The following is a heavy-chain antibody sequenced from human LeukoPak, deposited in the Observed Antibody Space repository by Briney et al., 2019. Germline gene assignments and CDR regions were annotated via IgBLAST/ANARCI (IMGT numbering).Heavy chain of an antibody. J-gene: IGHJ4*02. V-gene: IGHV3-23*01. CDR1: GFIFDDYG. Sequence: PGGSLRLSCAASGFIFDDYGMSWVRQAPGKGLEWVSGISGSGGGPYYADSVKGRFTISRDNSKNTLYLQMNSLRADDTAVYYCARDRDGTGNYPLDYWGQGTLVIVSS. D-gene: IGHD3-10*01. CDR3: ARDRDGTGNYPLDY. CDR2: ISGSGGGP.